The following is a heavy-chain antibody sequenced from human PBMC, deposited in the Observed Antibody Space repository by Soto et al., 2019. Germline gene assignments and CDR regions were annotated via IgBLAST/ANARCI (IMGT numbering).Heavy chain of an antibody. CDR3: ARGSDDFWSGYLTPYYGMDV. CDR2: IDPSDSYT. Sequence: PGESLKISCKGSGYSFTSYWISWVRQMPGKGLEWMGRIDPSDSYTNYSPSLQGHVTISADKSISTAYLQWSSLKASDTAMYYCARGSDDFWSGYLTPYYGMDVWGQGTTVTVSS. D-gene: IGHD3-3*01. J-gene: IGHJ6*02. V-gene: IGHV5-10-1*01. CDR1: GYSFTSYW.